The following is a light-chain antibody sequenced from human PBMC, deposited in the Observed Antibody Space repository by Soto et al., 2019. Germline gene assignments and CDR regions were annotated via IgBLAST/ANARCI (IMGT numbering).Light chain of an antibody. CDR2: GNS. J-gene: IGLJ2*01. CDR3: QSYDNSHVV. Sequence: QPVLTQPPSVSGAPGQRVTISCTGSSSNIGAGYDVHWYQQLPGTAPKLLIHGNSNRPSGVPDRFSGSKSGTSASLAITGLQAEDEADYYCQSYDNSHVVFGGGTKLTVL. V-gene: IGLV1-40*01. CDR1: SSNIGAGYD.